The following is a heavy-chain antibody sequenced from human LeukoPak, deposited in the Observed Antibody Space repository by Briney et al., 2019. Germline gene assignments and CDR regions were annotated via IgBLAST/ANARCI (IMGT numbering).Heavy chain of an antibody. Sequence: PGGSLRLSCAASGFTFSSFAMTWVRQAPGKGLEWVSSIMGTGVGAFYADSVKGRFTISRDNSKNTLYLQMNSLRAEDTALYYCAKDGYYYGSGGWFDPWGQGTLVTVSS. J-gene: IGHJ5*02. CDR3: AKDGYYYGSGGWFDP. CDR2: IMGTGVGA. V-gene: IGHV3-23*01. CDR1: GFTFSSFA. D-gene: IGHD3-10*01.